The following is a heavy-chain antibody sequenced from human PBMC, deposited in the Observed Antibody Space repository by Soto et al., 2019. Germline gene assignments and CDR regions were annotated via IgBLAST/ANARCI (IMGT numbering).Heavy chain of an antibody. CDR1: GFSFSSYA. D-gene: IGHD2-15*01. CDR2: ISSSGDST. Sequence: EGQLLESGGGLIQPGGSLRLSCAASGFSFSSYAMNWVRQAPGRGLEWVSGISSSGDSTSLADSVKGRFAISRDNSKNTLDLQMSSLRGEYTAVYYCAKSGGAFVVVVAATSWKYGLGAWGQGTTVTV. V-gene: IGHV3-23*01. J-gene: IGHJ6*02. CDR3: AKSGGAFVVVVAATSWKYGLGA.